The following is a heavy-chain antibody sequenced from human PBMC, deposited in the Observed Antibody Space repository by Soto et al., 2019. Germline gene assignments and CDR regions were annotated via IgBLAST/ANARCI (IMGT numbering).Heavy chain of an antibody. CDR1: GYSFTSYW. CDR3: ARHEGYYYDTNHQHYGMDV. Sequence: GESLKISCKGSGYSFTSYWIGWVRQMPGKGLEWMGIIYPGDSDTRYSPSFQGQVTISADKSISTAYLQWSSLKASDTAMYYCARHEGYYYDTNHQHYGMDVWGQGTKVTVYS. V-gene: IGHV5-51*01. CDR2: IYPGDSDT. J-gene: IGHJ6*02. D-gene: IGHD3-22*01.